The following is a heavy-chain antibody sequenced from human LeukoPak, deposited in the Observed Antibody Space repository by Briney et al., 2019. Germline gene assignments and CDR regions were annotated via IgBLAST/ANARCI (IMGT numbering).Heavy chain of an antibody. V-gene: IGHV3-74*01. CDR3: AKDHRDGSGWSDY. Sequence: GGSLRLSCGASGFIFSNYWMHWVRQVPGKGLVWVSRINSDGSIIGYADSVKGRFTISRDNSKNTLYLQMNSLRAEDTAVYYCAKDHRDGSGWSDYWGQGTLVTVSS. J-gene: IGHJ4*02. CDR1: GFIFSNYW. D-gene: IGHD6-19*01. CDR2: INSDGSII.